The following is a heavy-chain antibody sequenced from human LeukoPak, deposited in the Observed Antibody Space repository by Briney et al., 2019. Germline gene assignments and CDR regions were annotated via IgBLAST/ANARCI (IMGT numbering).Heavy chain of an antibody. CDR3: AKDHPTYYDILTGYYNGGYFDY. Sequence: PGGSLRLSCAASGFTFSSYAMSWVRQAPGKGLEWVSAISGSGGSTYYADSVKGRFTISRDNSKNTLYLQMNSLRAEDTAVYYCAKDHPTYYDILTGYYNGGYFDYWGQGTLVTVSS. CDR1: GFTFSSYA. CDR2: ISGSGGST. J-gene: IGHJ4*02. D-gene: IGHD3-9*01. V-gene: IGHV3-23*01.